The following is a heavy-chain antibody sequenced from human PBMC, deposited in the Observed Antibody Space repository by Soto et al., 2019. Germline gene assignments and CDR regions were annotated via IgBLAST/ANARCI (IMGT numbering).Heavy chain of an antibody. J-gene: IGHJ6*03. CDR1: GGSFSGYY. D-gene: IGHD3-16*01. CDR3: ASLRHYYYMDV. V-gene: IGHV4-34*01. CDR2: INHSGST. Sequence: QVQLQQWGAGLLKPSETLSLTCAVYGGSFSGYYWSWIRQPPGKGLEWIGEINHSGSTNYNPSLKSRVTISVDTSKNQFSLKLSSVTAADTAVYYCASLRHYYYMDVWGKWTTVTVSS.